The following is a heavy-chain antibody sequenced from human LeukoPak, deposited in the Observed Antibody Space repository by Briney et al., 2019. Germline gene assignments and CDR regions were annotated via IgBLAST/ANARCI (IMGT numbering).Heavy chain of an antibody. CDR3: ARAMRVDWYYLDY. V-gene: IGHV3-74*01. J-gene: IGHJ4*02. CDR2: SKSDGSDT. D-gene: IGHD3-22*01. CDR1: GFSFSSYW. Sequence: GGSLRLSCAASGFSFSSYWMHWVRQIPGKGLVWVSRSKSDGSDTSYADSVKGRFTISRDNAKNTLFVQMNSLRAEDTAVYYCARAMRVDWYYLDYWGQGTLVTVSS.